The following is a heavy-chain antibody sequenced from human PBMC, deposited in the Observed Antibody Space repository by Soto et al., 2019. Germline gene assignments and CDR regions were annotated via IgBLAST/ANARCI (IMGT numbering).Heavy chain of an antibody. Sequence: SETLSLTCTTSGGSISVYYWSWIRQPPGQALEWIGYIYDSGSPYYNPSLRSRVIISADTSKNQISLKLTSATAAHTAVYYCARGVGSSPPRYWGRGTLVPVS. V-gene: IGHV4-59*01. CDR1: GGSISVYY. J-gene: IGHJ4*02. CDR3: ARGVGSSPPRY. D-gene: IGHD1-26*01. CDR2: IYDSGSP.